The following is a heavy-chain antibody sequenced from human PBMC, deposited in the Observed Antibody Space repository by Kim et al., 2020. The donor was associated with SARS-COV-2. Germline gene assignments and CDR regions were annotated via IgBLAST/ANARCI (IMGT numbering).Heavy chain of an antibody. CDR2: ISSSGSTI. D-gene: IGHD3-3*01. V-gene: IGHV3-48*03. CDR3: ARALGYYDFWSGYSATEIFDY. Sequence: GGSLRLSCAASGFTFSSYEMNWVRQAPGKGLEWVSYISSSGSTIYYADSVKGRFTISRDNAKNSLYLQMNSLRAEDTAVYYCARALGYYDFWSGYSATEIFDYWGQGTLVTVSS. CDR1: GFTFSSYE. J-gene: IGHJ4*02.